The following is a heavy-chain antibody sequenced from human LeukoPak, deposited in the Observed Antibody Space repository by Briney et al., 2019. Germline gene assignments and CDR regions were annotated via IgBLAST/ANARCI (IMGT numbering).Heavy chain of an antibody. D-gene: IGHD6-13*01. CDR3: ASRIAAAGYWYFDL. V-gene: IGHV4-38-2*02. CDR2: IYHSGST. J-gene: IGHJ2*01. Sequence: PSETLSLTCTVSGYPISSGYYWGWIRQPPGKGLEWIGSIYHSGSTYYNPSLKSRVTISVDTSKNQFSLKLSSVTAADTAVYYCASRIAAAGYWYFDLWGRGTLVTVSS. CDR1: GYPISSGYY.